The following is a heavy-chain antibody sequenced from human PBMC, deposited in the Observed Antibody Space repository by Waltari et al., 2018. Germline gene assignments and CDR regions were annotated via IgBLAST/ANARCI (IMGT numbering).Heavy chain of an antibody. CDR2: ISAYNGNT. CDR3: ARERGYYYDSSLPGSYWDYYYMDV. J-gene: IGHJ6*03. D-gene: IGHD3-22*01. V-gene: IGHV1-18*01. CDR1: GYTFTSYG. Sequence: QVQLVQSGAEVKKPGASVKVSCKASGYTFTSYGISWVRQAPGQGLEWMGWISAYNGNTNYAQKLQGRVTMTTDTSTSTAYMELRSLRSDDTAVYYCARERGYYYDSSLPGSYWDYYYMDVWGKGTTVTISS.